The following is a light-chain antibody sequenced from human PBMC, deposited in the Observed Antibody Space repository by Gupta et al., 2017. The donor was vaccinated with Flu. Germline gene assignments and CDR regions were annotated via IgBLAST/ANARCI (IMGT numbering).Light chain of an antibody. V-gene: IGLV2-11*01. Sequence: QSALTQPRSLSGSPGQSVTISCTGTNSDIGDYDYVSWYQQHPGKAPKLMIYDVSQRPSGVPDRFSGSKSGYTASLTISGLQPDDDADYYCCSYAGNYIWVFGGGTKLTVL. CDR3: CSYAGNYIWV. J-gene: IGLJ3*02. CDR2: DVS. CDR1: NSDIGDYDY.